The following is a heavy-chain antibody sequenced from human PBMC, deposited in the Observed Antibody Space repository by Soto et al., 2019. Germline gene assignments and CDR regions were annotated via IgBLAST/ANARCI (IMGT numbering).Heavy chain of an antibody. D-gene: IGHD6-13*01. Sequence: SETLSLTCAVAGGSISSSNWWSWVRQPPGKGLEWIGEIYHGGSTNYNPSLKSRVTISVDKSKNQFSLKLSSVTAADTAVYYCARGGAAGYYYGMDVWGQGTTVTVSS. V-gene: IGHV4-4*02. J-gene: IGHJ6*02. CDR3: ARGGAAGYYYGMDV. CDR2: IYHGGST. CDR1: GGSISSSNW.